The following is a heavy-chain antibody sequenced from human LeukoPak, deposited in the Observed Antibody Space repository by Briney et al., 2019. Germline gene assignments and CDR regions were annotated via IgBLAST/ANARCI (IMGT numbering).Heavy chain of an antibody. CDR2: ISSSSSYT. V-gene: IGHV3-11*06. CDR3: ARAGYCSSTSCYTFYGMDV. J-gene: IGHJ6*04. CDR1: GFTFSDYY. Sequence: GGSLRLSCAASGFTFSDYYMSWIRQAPGKGLEWGSYISSSSSYTNYADSVKGRFTISRDNAKNSLYLQMNSLRAEDTAVYYCARAGYCSSTSCYTFYGMDVWGKGTTVTVSS. D-gene: IGHD2-2*01.